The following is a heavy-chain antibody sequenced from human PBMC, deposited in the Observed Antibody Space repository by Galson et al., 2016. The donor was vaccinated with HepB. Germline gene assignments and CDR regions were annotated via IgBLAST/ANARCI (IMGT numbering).Heavy chain of an antibody. D-gene: IGHD3-10*01. V-gene: IGHV3-23*01. J-gene: IGHJ6*02. CDR3: ASPNYGSGSYYGHYYYGMDV. Sequence: SLRLSCAASEFPFSSYAMSWVRQAPGKGLEWVSAISDSGGTTHYADSVKGRFTISRDNPKNMLYLQMNSLRAEDTAVYYCASPNYGSGSYYGHYYYGMDVWGQGTTVIVSS. CDR1: EFPFSSYA. CDR2: ISDSGGTT.